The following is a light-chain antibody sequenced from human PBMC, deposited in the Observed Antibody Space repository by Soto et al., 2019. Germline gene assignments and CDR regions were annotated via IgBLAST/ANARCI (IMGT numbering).Light chain of an antibody. CDR1: SSDVDAYNY. V-gene: IGLV2-8*01. J-gene: IGLJ1*01. Sequence: QSVLTQPPSASGSPGQSVTISCTGTSSDVDAYNYVSWYQQLPGKAPKLIIYEVSKRPSGVPDRFSGSKSGNTASLTVSGLQVEDEADYYCTSYEGYYSFFYVFGTGTRSPT. CDR2: EVS. CDR3: TSYEGYYSFFYV.